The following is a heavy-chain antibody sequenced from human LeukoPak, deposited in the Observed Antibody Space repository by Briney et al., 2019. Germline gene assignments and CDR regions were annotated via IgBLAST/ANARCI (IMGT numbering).Heavy chain of an antibody. D-gene: IGHD3-3*01. CDR2: INPDGSTT. J-gene: IGHJ4*02. CDR3: AKDRLRFLEWLLPRYYFDY. V-gene: IGHV3-74*01. Sequence: GGSLRLSCAASGFTFSSYWVHWVRQAPGRGLVWVSRINPDGSTTNYADSVKGRFTISRDNAKNTLYLQMNSLRAEDTAVYYCAKDRLRFLEWLLPRYYFDYWGQGTLVTVSS. CDR1: GFTFSSYW.